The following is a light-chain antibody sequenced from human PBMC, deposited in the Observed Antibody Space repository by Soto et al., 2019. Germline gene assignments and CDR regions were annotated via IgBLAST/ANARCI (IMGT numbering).Light chain of an antibody. V-gene: IGLV7-43*01. Sequence: QAVVTQEPSLTVYPGGTVTLTCASSTGEVNNNYFPCGFQQKPGQSPRLLIYSTSRKHSWTPARFSGSLLGGKAALTLSGVQPEDEADSYCLLYYGGSHFFGGGTKLTVL. CDR1: TGEVNNNYF. J-gene: IGLJ2*01. CDR2: STS. CDR3: LLYYGGSHF.